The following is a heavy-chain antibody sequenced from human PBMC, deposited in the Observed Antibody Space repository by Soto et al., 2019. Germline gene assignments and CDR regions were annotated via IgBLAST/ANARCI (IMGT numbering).Heavy chain of an antibody. CDR2: IKIKTDGGTT. CDR3: TTGWTYDYVWGSYRSIDY. CDR1: GFTFSNAW. V-gene: IGHV3-15*01. J-gene: IGHJ4*02. D-gene: IGHD3-16*02. Sequence: PGGSLRLSCAASGFTFSNAWMSWVRQAPGEGLEWVGRIKIKTDGGTTDYAAPVKGRFTISRDDSKNTLYLQMNSLKTEDTAVYYCTTGWTYDYVWGSYRSIDYWGQGTLVTVSS.